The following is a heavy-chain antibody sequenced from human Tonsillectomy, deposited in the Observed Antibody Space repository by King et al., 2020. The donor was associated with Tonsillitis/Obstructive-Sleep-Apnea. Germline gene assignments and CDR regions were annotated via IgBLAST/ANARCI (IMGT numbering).Heavy chain of an antibody. CDR1: GGSISSGGYY. J-gene: IGHJ2*01. Sequence: VQLQESGPGLVKPSQTLSLTCTVSGGSISSGGYYWSWIRQHPGKGLEWIGYIYYSGSTYYNPSLKSRVTISVDTSKNQFSLKLSSVTAADTAVYYCARGAMVSSTSSYFFDLWGRGTLVTVSS. V-gene: IGHV4-31*03. CDR3: ARGAMVSSTSSYFFDL. D-gene: IGHD2-2*01. CDR2: IYYSGST.